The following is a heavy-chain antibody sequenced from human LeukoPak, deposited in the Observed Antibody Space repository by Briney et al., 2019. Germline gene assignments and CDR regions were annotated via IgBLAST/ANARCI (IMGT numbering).Heavy chain of an antibody. D-gene: IGHD2-2*01. V-gene: IGHV1-69*13. J-gene: IGHJ4*02. CDR3: ARGRVVPVPDY. CDR1: GGTFSSYA. CDR2: IIPIFGTA. Sequence: SVKVSCKASGGTFSSYATSWVRQAPGQGLEWMGGIIPIFGTANYAQKFQGRVTITADEFTSTAYMELSSLRSEDTVVYYCARGRVVPVPDYWGQGTLVTVFS.